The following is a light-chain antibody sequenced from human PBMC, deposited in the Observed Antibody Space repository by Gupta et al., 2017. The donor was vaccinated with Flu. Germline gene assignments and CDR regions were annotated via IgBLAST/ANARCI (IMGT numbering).Light chain of an antibody. CDR3: QQFGGSPLFS. CDR2: GTS. Sequence: EIILTQSPGTLSLSPGERATLSCRASQGVSTSYLAWYQQKPGQAPRLRIYGTSSRATGIPDRFSGSGSGTDFTLTISRLEPEDFAVYYCQQFGGSPLFSFGQGTKLEIK. J-gene: IGKJ2*03. V-gene: IGKV3-20*01. CDR1: QGVSTSY.